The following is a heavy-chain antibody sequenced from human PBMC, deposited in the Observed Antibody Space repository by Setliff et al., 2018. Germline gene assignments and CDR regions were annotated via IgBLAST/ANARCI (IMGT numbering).Heavy chain of an antibody. D-gene: IGHD3-16*01. CDR3: ARDWRGETVNLGYMDV. CDR1: GGSFTGTTYY. J-gene: IGHJ6*03. V-gene: IGHV4-39*07. Sequence: SETLSLTCTVSGGSFTGTTYYWGWIRQSPGKGLEWIGTIINSGSNYYNPSLKSRVTISVDTSKNQFSLKLSSVTAADTAVYYCARDWRGETVNLGYMDVWGKGTTVTV. CDR2: IINSGSN.